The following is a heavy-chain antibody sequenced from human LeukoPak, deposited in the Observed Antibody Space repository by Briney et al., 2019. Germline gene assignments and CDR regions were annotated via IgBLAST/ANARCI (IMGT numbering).Heavy chain of an antibody. CDR3: TGDYYDSSGYN. V-gene: IGHV3-48*01. CDR2: ISSSSSTI. D-gene: IGHD3-22*01. Sequence: GGSLRLSCAASGFTFSSYSMNWVRQAPGKGLEWVSYISSSSSTIYYADSVKGRFTIFRDNAKNSLYLQMNSLRAEDTAVYYCTGDYYDSSGYNWGQGTLVTVSS. CDR1: GFTFSSYS. J-gene: IGHJ4*02.